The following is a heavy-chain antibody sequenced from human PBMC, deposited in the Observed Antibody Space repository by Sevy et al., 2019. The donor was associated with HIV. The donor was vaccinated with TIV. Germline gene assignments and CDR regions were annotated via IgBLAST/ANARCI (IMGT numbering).Heavy chain of an antibody. CDR2: INPNSGGT. CDR1: GYTFTGYY. Sequence: ASVKVSCKASGYTFTGYYMYWVRQAPGQGLEWMGWINPNSGGTNYAQKFQGRVTMTRDTSISTAYMELSRLRSDDTAVYYCARGRAVMLSPVYYYGMDVWGQGTTVTVSS. J-gene: IGHJ6*02. V-gene: IGHV1-2*02. D-gene: IGHD3-16*01. CDR3: ARGRAVMLSPVYYYGMDV.